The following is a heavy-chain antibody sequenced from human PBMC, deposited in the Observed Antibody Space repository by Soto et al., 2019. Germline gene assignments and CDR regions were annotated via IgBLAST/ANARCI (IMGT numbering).Heavy chain of an antibody. CDR3: ARGRGYSSGWYPRYYFEY. Sequence: QVQLQQWGAGLLKPSETLSLTCAVYGGSFSGYYWSWIRQPPGKGLEWIGEINHSGSTNYNPSLKSRVTISVDTSKNQLALKLSSVTAADTAVYYCARGRGYSSGWYPRYYFEYWGQGTLVTVYS. CDR1: GGSFSGYY. CDR2: INHSGST. J-gene: IGHJ4*02. D-gene: IGHD6-19*01. V-gene: IGHV4-34*01.